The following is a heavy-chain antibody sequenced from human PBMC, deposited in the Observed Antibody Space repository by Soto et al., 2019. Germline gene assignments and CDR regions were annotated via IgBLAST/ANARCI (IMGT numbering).Heavy chain of an antibody. V-gene: IGHV3-30-3*01. CDR1: GFTFSSYA. D-gene: IGHD1-26*01. Sequence: GGSLRLSCAASGFTFSSYAMHWVRQAPGKGLEWVAVISYDGSNKYYADSVKGRFTISRDNSKNTLYLQMNSLRAEDTAVYYCARDSKVGAFDYWGQGTLVTVSS. CDR3: ARDSKVGAFDY. J-gene: IGHJ4*02. CDR2: ISYDGSNK.